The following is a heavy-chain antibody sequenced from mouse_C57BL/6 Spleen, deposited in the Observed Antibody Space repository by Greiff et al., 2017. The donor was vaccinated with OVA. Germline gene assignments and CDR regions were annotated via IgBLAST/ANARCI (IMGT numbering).Heavy chain of an antibody. Sequence: SFNFSFHSSFYTFTIYFIHFFKHMPVQFLEWIGMIHPNSVSTNYNEKFKSKATLTVDKPSSTAYMQLSSLTSEDSAVYYCARYYSNHWYFDVWGTGTTVTVSS. D-gene: IGHD2-5*01. CDR2: IHPNSVST. CDR3: ARYYSNHWYFDV. J-gene: IGHJ1*03. V-gene: IGHV1-64*01. CDR1: FYTFTIYF.